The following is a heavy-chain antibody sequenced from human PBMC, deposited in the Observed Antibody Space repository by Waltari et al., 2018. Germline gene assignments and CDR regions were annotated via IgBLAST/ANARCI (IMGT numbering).Heavy chain of an antibody. Sequence: QVQLVQSGAEVKKPGASVKVSCQASGYPFTSSYIHWVRPAPGQGLEWMGIINPSGGSTSYAQKFQGRVTMTRDTSTSTVYMELSSLRSEDTAVYYCARRAAAVHHAPYYFDYWGQGTLVTVSS. CDR3: ARRAAAVHHAPYYFDY. CDR2: INPSGGST. J-gene: IGHJ4*02. D-gene: IGHD6-13*01. V-gene: IGHV1-46*01. CDR1: GYPFTSSY.